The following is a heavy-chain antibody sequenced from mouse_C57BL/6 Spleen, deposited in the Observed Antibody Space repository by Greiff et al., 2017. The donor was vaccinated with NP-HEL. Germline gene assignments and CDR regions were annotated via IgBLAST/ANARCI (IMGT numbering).Heavy chain of an antibody. CDR1: GYTFTDYN. J-gene: IGHJ1*03. CDR2: INPNNGGT. Sequence: VQLQQSGPELVKPGASVKIPCKASGYTFTDYNMDWVKQSHGKSLEWIGDINPNNGGTIYNQKFKGKATLTVDKSSSTAYMELRSLTSEDTAVYYCARGIRITTVVAGNFDVWGTGTTVTVSS. D-gene: IGHD1-1*01. V-gene: IGHV1-18*01. CDR3: ARGIRITTVVAGNFDV.